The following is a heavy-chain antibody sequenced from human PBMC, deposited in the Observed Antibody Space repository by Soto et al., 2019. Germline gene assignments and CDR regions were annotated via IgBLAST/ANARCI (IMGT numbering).Heavy chain of an antibody. J-gene: IGHJ4*02. CDR1: GYTFTSYA. Sequence: QVPLVQSGAEVKKPGASVKVSCKASGYTFTSYAMHWVRQAPGQRLEWMGWINAGNGNTKYSQKFQGRVTITRDTSASTAYMELSSLRSEDTAVYYCARDTDGSGSYYPAIFDYWGQGTLVTVSS. CDR3: ARDTDGSGSYYPAIFDY. D-gene: IGHD3-10*01. CDR2: INAGNGNT. V-gene: IGHV1-3*01.